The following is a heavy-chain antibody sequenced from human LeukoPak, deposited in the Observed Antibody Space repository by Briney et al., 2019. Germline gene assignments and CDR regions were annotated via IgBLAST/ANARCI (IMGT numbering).Heavy chain of an antibody. J-gene: IGHJ6*02. CDR3: ARVTVRAGIAAAGTPPGQGMDV. CDR2: IIPIFGIA. V-gene: IGHV1-69*04. D-gene: IGHD6-13*01. CDR1: GGTFSSYA. Sequence: GASVKVSCKASGGTFSSYAISWVRQAPGQGLEWIGRIIPIFGIANYAQKFQGRVTITADKSTSAAYMELSSLRSEDTAVYYCARVTVRAGIAAAGTPPGQGMDVWGQGTTVTVSS.